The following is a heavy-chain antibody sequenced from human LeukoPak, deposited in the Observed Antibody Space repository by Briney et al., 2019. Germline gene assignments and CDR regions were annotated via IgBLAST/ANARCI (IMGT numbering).Heavy chain of an antibody. J-gene: IGHJ4*02. CDR2: ISYDGSNK. Sequence: GGSLRLSCAASGFTFSSYAMHWVRQVPGKGLEWVAVISYDGSNKYYADSVKGRFTISRDNSKNTLYLQMNSLRAEDTAAYYCARGRGSGGRYYFDYWGQGTPVTVSS. CDR3: ARGRGSGGRYYFDY. CDR1: GFTFSSYA. D-gene: IGHD6-25*01. V-gene: IGHV3-30-3*01.